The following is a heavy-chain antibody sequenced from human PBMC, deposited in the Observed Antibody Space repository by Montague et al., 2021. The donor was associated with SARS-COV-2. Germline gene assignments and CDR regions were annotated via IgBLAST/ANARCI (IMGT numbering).Heavy chain of an antibody. D-gene: IGHD2-15*01. CDR1: GGSISSFY. V-gene: IGHV4-59*08. J-gene: IGHJ4*02. CDR3: ARHYSATLPAVY. Sequence: ETLSLTCTVSGGSISSFYWSWFRQPPGKGLEWIGYISDSGSTDYNPSLTSRVTMSVDTSKNQFSLKVNSVTAADTAVYYCARHYSATLPAVYWGQGTLVTVSS. CDR2: ISDSGST.